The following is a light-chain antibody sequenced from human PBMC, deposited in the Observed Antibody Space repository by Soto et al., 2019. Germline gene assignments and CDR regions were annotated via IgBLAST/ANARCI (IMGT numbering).Light chain of an antibody. CDR2: EVN. CDR3: SSYAGSSNV. CDR1: SSDVGGYNY. J-gene: IGLJ1*01. Sequence: QSALTQPPSASGSPGQSVAISCTGTSSDVGGYNYVSWYQQHPGKAPKLMIYEVNKRPSGVPDRFSGSKSGSTASLTVSGLQAEDEADYYCSSYAGSSNVFGTGTKLTVL. V-gene: IGLV2-8*01.